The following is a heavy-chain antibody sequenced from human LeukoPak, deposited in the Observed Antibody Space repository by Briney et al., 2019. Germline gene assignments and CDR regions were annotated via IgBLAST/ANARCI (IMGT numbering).Heavy chain of an antibody. D-gene: IGHD5-18*01. J-gene: IGHJ4*02. CDR2: ISYDGSNK. CDR3: AKDFEHGIQLWYVFDY. CDR1: GFTFSSYG. V-gene: IGHV3-30*18. Sequence: GGSLRLSCAASGFTFSSYGMHWVRQAPGKGLEWVAVISYDGSNKYYADSVKGRFTISRDNSKNTLYLQMNSLRAEDTAVYYCAKDFEHGIQLWYVFDYWGQGTLVTVSS.